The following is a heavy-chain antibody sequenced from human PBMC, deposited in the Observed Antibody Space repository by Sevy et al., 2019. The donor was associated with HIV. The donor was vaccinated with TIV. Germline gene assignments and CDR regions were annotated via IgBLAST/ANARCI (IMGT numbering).Heavy chain of an antibody. CDR3: ARARLDYEFWSGSYFSRAPWGYKYYAMDV. Sequence: ASVKVSCKAAGYSFTNFDINWVRQATGQGLELMGWLNPNHGNTHYAQKFQGRVTMTRSSSANTAYMELSSLTSEDTAIYYCARARLDYEFWSGSYFSRAPWGYKYYAMDVWGQGTTVTVSS. J-gene: IGHJ6*02. D-gene: IGHD3-3*01. CDR1: GYSFTNFD. CDR2: LNPNHGNT. V-gene: IGHV1-8*01.